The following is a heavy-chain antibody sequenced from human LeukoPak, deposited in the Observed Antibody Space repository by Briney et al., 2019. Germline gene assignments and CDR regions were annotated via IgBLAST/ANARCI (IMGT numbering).Heavy chain of an antibody. CDR1: GGSFSGYY. Sequence: PSETLSLTCAVYGGSFSGYYWSWIRQPPGKGLEWIGEINHSGSTNYNPSLKSRGTISVDTSKNQFSLKLSSVTAADTAVYYCARARGGRGYSYGLFDYWGQGTLVTVSS. V-gene: IGHV4-34*01. J-gene: IGHJ4*02. D-gene: IGHD5-18*01. CDR2: INHSGST. CDR3: ARARGGRGYSYGLFDY.